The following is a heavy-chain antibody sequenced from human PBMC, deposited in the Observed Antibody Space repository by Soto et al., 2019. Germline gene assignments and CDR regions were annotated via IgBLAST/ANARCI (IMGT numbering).Heavy chain of an antibody. V-gene: IGHV6-1*01. CDR2: TYYRSKWYN. Sequence: LQTLSLTCAISGDSVSSNSAAWNWIRQSPSRGLEWLGRTYYRSKWYNDYAVSVKSRITINPDTSKNQFSLQLNSVTPEDTAVYYCARIGYCSSTSCRRDYYYGMDVWGQGTTVTVS. CDR1: GDSVSSNSAA. CDR3: ARIGYCSSTSCRRDYYYGMDV. J-gene: IGHJ6*02. D-gene: IGHD2-2*01.